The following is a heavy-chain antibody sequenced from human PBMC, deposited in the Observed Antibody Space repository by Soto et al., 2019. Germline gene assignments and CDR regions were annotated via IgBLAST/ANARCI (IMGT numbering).Heavy chain of an antibody. V-gene: IGHV1-46*03. CDR3: ARGGYGGNSARFDY. D-gene: IGHD4-17*01. CDR1: GYTFTSNY. Sequence: ASVKVSCKTSGYTFTSNYMHWVRQAPGQGQGLEWMGIINPSGGSTSYAQNFQGRVTMTRDTSTSTVYMELSSLRSEDTAVYYCARGGYGGNSARFDYWGQ. CDR2: INPSGGST. J-gene: IGHJ4*02.